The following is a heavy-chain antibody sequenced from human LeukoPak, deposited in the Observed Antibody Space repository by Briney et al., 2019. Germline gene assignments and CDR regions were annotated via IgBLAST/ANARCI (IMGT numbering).Heavy chain of an antibody. CDR2: TTNKAHSYTT. CDR1: GFTLSDHN. CDR3: ARDGSSSWDYYYYMDV. J-gene: IGHJ6*03. V-gene: IGHV3-72*01. Sequence: GGSLRLSCAVSGFTLSDHNMDWVRQAPGKGLEWVGRTTNKAHSYTTEYAASVKGRFTISRDDSQNSLYLQMNSLKTEDTAVYYCARDGSSSWDYYYYMDVWGKGTTVTVSS. D-gene: IGHD6-6*01.